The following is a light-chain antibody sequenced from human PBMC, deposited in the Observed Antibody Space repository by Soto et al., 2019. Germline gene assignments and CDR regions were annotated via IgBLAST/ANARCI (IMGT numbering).Light chain of an antibody. CDR1: QSITSC. Sequence: DIKMTQSPSTLSASVGDRVTIPCRASQSITSCVAWYQQKPGKAPKLLIYDASGLESGVPSTFGGSGSGTDFTLTISSLQPDDFATYCCQHYNSFPLTFGGGTKVDI. CDR3: QHYNSFPLT. J-gene: IGKJ4*01. V-gene: IGKV1-5*01. CDR2: DAS.